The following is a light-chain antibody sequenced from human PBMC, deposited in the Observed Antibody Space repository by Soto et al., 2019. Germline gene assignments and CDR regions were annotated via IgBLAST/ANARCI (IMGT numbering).Light chain of an antibody. CDR2: KAS. J-gene: IGKJ1*01. V-gene: IGKV1-5*03. CDR3: QQYNSYSAT. CDR1: QSISSG. Sequence: DIQMTQSPSTLSASVGDRVTITCRASQSISSGLAWYQQKPGKAPKLLIYKASSLESGVPSRFSGSGSGTEFTLTISSLQPDDFATYYCQQYNSYSATFGQGTKVELK.